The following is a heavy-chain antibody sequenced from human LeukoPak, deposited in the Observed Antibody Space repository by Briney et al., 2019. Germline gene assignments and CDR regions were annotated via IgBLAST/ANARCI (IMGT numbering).Heavy chain of an antibody. D-gene: IGHD2-21*02. CDR1: GFTFSSYW. Sequence: GGSLRLSCAASGFTFSSYWMHWVRQAPGKGLVWVSRINSDGSSTSYADSVKGRFTISRDNAKNTLYLQMNSLRAEDTAVYYCARASGGDRNNDAFDIWGQGTMVTVSS. J-gene: IGHJ3*02. CDR2: INSDGSST. CDR3: ARASGGDRNNDAFDI. V-gene: IGHV3-74*01.